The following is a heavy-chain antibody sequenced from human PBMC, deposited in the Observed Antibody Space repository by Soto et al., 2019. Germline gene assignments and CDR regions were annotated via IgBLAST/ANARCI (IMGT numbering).Heavy chain of an antibody. V-gene: IGHV1-2*04. Sequence: ASAKVSWEECGYSFNCYSMRWLRQAHGQGLEWMGWINPNSGGTNYAQKFQGWVTMTRDTSISTAYMELSRLRSDDTAVYYCASGSWIVGVVIRPHPYDYWGKGTLVPVS. CDR2: INPNSGGT. J-gene: IGHJ4*02. CDR1: GYSFNCYS. CDR3: ASGSWIVGVVIRPHPYDY. D-gene: IGHD3-3*01.